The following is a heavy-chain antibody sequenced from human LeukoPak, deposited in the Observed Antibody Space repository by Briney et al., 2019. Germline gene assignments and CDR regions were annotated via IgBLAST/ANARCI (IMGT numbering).Heavy chain of an antibody. V-gene: IGHV1-18*01. D-gene: IGHD6-19*01. CDR1: GYTFTSYG. CDR2: ISAYNGNT. CDR3: ARRQSSGWYIISDYYYGMDV. J-gene: IGHJ6*02. Sequence: ASVKVSCKASGYTFTSYGISWVRQAPGQGLEWMGWISAYNGNTNYAQKLQGRVTMTTDTSTSTAYMELRSLRSDDTAVYYCARRQSSGWYIISDYYYGMDVWGQGTTVTVSS.